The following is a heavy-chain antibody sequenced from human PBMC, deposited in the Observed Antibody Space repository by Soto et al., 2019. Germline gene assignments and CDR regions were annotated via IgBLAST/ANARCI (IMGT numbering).Heavy chain of an antibody. J-gene: IGHJ4*01. Sequence: QVQLVESGGGVVQPGRSLRLSCAASGFTFSTYAIHWVRQAPGKGLEWVAVISYDGSNKYYADSVKGRFTISRDNSKNTHYLQMNSQRAEDTAVYYCARSEDTAMTYYYFDYWGQGTRVTVSS. CDR2: ISYDGSNK. D-gene: IGHD5-18*01. V-gene: IGHV3-30-3*01. CDR3: ARSEDTAMTYYYFDY. CDR1: GFTFSTYA.